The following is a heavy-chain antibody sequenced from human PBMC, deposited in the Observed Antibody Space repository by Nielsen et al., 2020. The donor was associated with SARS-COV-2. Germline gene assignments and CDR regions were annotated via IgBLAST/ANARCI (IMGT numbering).Heavy chain of an antibody. V-gene: IGHV3-53*01. D-gene: IGHD3-22*01. CDR2: IYSGGGT. Sequence: GESLKISCAASGFIVSSTYMNWVRQAPGKGLEWVSVIYSGGGTSYADSVKGRFTISRDNSKNTVYLQMNSLGVEDTAVYYCAIFAVDYYDSSSYSAGAYNFDTWGQGTLVTVSS. J-gene: IGHJ4*02. CDR3: AIFAVDYYDSSSYSAGAYNFDT. CDR1: GFIVSSTY.